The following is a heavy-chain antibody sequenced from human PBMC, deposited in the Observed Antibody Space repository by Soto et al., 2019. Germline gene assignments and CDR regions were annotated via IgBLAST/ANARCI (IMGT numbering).Heavy chain of an antibody. CDR1: GGTFSSYA. CDR2: IIPIFGTS. J-gene: IGHJ3*02. V-gene: IGHV1-69*13. D-gene: IGHD4-4*01. CDR3: ARDSTVATHAFDI. Sequence: SVKVSCKASGGTFSSYAISWVRQAPGQGLEWMGGIIPIFGTSNYAQMFQGRVTITADDATNTAYMELSSLRSDDTAMYYCARDSTVATHAFDIWGQGTMVT.